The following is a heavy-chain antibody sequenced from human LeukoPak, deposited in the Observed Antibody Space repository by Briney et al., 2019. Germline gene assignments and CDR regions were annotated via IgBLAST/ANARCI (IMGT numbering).Heavy chain of an antibody. CDR2: IIPIFGTA. V-gene: IGHV1-69*06. CDR1: GGTFSSYA. J-gene: IGHJ3*02. CDR3: ARVRKRTQFDAFDI. Sequence: SVKVSCKASGGTFSSYAISWVRQAPGQGLEWMGGIIPIFGTANYAQKFQGRVTITADKSTSTAYMELSSLRSEDTAVYYCARVRKRTQFDAFDIWGQGTMVTVSS.